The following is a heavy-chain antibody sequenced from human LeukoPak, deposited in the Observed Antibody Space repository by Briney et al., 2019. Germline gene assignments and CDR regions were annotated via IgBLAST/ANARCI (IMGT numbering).Heavy chain of an antibody. CDR2: IKQDGSEK. CDR3: ARSRITIFGGPGEFDP. J-gene: IGHJ5*02. Sequence: GGSLRLSCAASGFTFSSYWMSWVRQAPGKGLEWVANIKQDGSEKYYVDSVKGRFTISRDNAKNSLYLQMNSLRAEDTAVYYCARSRITIFGGPGEFDPWGQGTLVTVSS. V-gene: IGHV3-7*01. D-gene: IGHD3-3*01. CDR1: GFTFSSYW.